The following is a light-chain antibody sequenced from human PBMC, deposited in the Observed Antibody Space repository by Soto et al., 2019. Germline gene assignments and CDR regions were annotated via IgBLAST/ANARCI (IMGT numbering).Light chain of an antibody. Sequence: QSALTQPASVSGSPGQSITISCTGTNSDVGGYDYVSWYQQAPGKAPKLMIYEVTSRPSGVSNRFSGSKSGNTASLTISGLQAEDEADYYCSSYTRSSTHVVFGGGTQLTVL. CDR1: NSDVGGYDY. CDR3: SSYTRSSTHVV. J-gene: IGLJ2*01. V-gene: IGLV2-14*01. CDR2: EVT.